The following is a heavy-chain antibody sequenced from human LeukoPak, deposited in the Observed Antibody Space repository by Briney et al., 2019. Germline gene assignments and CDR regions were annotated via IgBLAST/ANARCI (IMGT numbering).Heavy chain of an antibody. J-gene: IGHJ1*01. CDR1: KFTFSHYA. V-gene: IGHV3-33*06. CDR2: IWNDGSDK. D-gene: IGHD4-11*01. CDR3: AKDAQRGFDYSNSLQH. Sequence: AGGSLRPSCAASKFTFSHYAMHWVRQAPGKGLEWVAVIWNDGSDKYYADSVKGRFTASRDNSRNILYLQMDSLRAEDTGVYYCAKDAQRGFDYSNSLQHWGPGTLVTVSS.